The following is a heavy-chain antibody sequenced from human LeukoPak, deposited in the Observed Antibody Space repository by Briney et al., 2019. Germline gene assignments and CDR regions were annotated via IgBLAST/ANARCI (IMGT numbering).Heavy chain of an antibody. CDR1: GFTFSSYS. CDR2: ISSSSSYI. D-gene: IGHD4-23*01. Sequence: GGSLRLSCAASGFTFSSYSMNWVRQAPGKGLEWVSSISSSSSYIYYADSVKGRFTISRDNARNSLYLQMNSLRAEDTALYYCARDGDTVLTRGYYYYMDVWGKGTTVTVSS. J-gene: IGHJ6*03. V-gene: IGHV3-21*01. CDR3: ARDGDTVLTRGYYYYMDV.